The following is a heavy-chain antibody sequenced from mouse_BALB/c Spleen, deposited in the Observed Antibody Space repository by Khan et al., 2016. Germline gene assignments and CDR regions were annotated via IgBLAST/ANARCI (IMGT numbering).Heavy chain of an antibody. CDR2: IWSGGST. CDR3: AINRYYGSSVYAMDY. CDR1: GFSLTSYG. D-gene: IGHD1-1*01. V-gene: IGHV2-4-1*01. J-gene: IGHJ4*01. Sequence: QVQLKQSGPGLVQPSQSLSITCTVSGFSLTSYGVHWVRQSPGKGLEWLGVIWSGGSTDYNAAFISRLSISKDNSKSQVFFKMNSLQADDTAIYXAAINRYYGSSVYAMDYWGQGTSVTVSS.